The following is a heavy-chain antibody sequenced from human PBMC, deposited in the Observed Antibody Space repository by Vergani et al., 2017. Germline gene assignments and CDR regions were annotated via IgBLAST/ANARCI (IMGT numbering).Heavy chain of an antibody. CDR3: ARDYTSFGELYEYYYYYMDV. Sequence: EVQLVESGGGLVQPGGSLRLSCAASGFTFSSYAMHWVRQAPGKGLEWVSSISSSSSYIYYADSVKGRFTISRDNAKNSLYLQMNSLRAEDTAVYYCARDYTSFGELYEYYYYYMDVWGKGTTVTVSS. CDR2: ISSSSSYI. V-gene: IGHV3-21*01. J-gene: IGHJ6*03. D-gene: IGHD3-10*01. CDR1: GFTFSSYA.